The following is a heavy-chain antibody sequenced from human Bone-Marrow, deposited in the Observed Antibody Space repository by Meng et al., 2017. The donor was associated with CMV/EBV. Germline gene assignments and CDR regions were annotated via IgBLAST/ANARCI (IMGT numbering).Heavy chain of an antibody. CDR3: ARDFLIEARFDY. D-gene: IGHD2/OR15-2a*01. Sequence: GESLKISCAASGFTFSSYWMSWVRQAPGKGLEWVANIKQDGSEKYYVDSVKGRFTISRDNAKNSLYLQMNSLRAEDTAVYYCARDFLIEARFDYWGQGTLVTVSS. J-gene: IGHJ4*02. CDR1: GFTFSSYW. V-gene: IGHV3-7*01. CDR2: IKQDGSEK.